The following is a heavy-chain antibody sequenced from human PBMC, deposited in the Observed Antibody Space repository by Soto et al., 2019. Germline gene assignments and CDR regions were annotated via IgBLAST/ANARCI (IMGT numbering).Heavy chain of an antibody. CDR2: ISSSGTTI. V-gene: IGHV3-11*01. CDR1: GFTFSGYY. J-gene: IGHJ4*02. Sequence: PGESLTLSCAASGFTFSGYYRSWIRQPPGEGLEWVSDISSSGTTIFYTHSLRGRFTISRDNAKKSLYLQMNSLRGEDTAVYYCARERSNWNYCFDYWGQGTLVTVSS. CDR3: ARERSNWNYCFDY. D-gene: IGHD1-7*01.